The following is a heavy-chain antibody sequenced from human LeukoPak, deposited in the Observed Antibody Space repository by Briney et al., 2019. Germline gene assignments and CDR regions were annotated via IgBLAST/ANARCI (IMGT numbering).Heavy chain of an antibody. Sequence: GGSLRLSCAASGFTFSIYWMSWVRQAPGKGLEWVANIKQDGSEKYYVDSVKGRFTISRDNAKNSLYLQMNSLRAEDTAVYYCARTSYGSGSYDYWGQGTLVTVSS. V-gene: IGHV3-7*01. CDR3: ARTSYGSGSYDY. CDR2: IKQDGSEK. CDR1: GFTFSIYW. D-gene: IGHD3-10*01. J-gene: IGHJ4*02.